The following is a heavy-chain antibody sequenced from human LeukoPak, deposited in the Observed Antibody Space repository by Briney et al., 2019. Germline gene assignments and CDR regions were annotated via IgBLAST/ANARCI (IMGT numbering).Heavy chain of an antibody. CDR1: GYSISSGYY. Sequence: SETLSHTCTVSGYSISSGYYWGWIRQPPGKGLEWIGSIYHSGSTYYNPSLKSRVTISVDTSKNQFSLKLSSVTAADTAVYYCARVVEMATIPIDYWGQGTLVTVSS. V-gene: IGHV4-38-2*02. J-gene: IGHJ4*02. CDR2: IYHSGST. CDR3: ARVVEMATIPIDY. D-gene: IGHD5-24*01.